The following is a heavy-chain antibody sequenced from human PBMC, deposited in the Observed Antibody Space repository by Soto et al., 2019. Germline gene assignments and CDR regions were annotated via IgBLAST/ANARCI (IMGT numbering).Heavy chain of an antibody. J-gene: IGHJ4*02. CDR2: IYSGGST. CDR3: ARVSGIAAAGTVGYFDY. V-gene: IGHV3-53*04. Sequence: GGSLRLSCAASGFTVSSNYMSWVRQAPGKGLEWVSVIYSGGSTYYADSVKGRFTVSRHNSKNTLYLQMNSLRAEDTAVYYCARVSGIAAAGTVGYFDYWGQGTLVTVSS. D-gene: IGHD6-13*01. CDR1: GFTVSSNY.